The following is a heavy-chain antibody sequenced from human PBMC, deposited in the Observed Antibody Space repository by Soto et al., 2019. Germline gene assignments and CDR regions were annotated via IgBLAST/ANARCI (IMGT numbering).Heavy chain of an antibody. CDR3: ARAGGGDYGDDGLG. CDR2: IIPILGIA. V-gene: IGHV1-69*02. D-gene: IGHD4-17*01. Sequence: QVQLVQSGAEVKKPGSSVKVSCKASGGTFSSYTISWVRQAPGQGPEWMGRIIPILGIANYAQKCQGRVTITADKSTSTAYMERSSLRSEDTAVYYCARAGGGDYGDDGLGWGQGTLVTVSS. CDR1: GGTFSSYT. J-gene: IGHJ4*02.